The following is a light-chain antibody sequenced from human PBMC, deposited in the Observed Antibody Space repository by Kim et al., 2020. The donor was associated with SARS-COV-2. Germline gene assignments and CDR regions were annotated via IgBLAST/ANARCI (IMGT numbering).Light chain of an antibody. J-gene: IGKJ1*01. CDR3: QKYDTAPWT. CDR2: AAS. Sequence: DIQMTQSPSSLSASVGDGVTITCRASQGISIYLAWYQQKPGEAPKLLIYAASTLQFGVSTRFSGSGSGTEFTLTISDLQPEDVATYYCQKYDTAPWTFGHGTKVDIK. V-gene: IGKV1-27*01. CDR1: QGISIY.